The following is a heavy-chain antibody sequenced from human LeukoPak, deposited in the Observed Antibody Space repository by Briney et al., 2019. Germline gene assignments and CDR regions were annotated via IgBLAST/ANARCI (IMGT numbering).Heavy chain of an antibody. V-gene: IGHV2-5*02. CDR1: GFSLSTSGVG. Sequence: SGPTLVKPTQTLTLTCTFSGFSLSTSGVGVGWIRQPPGKALEWLALIYWDDDKRYSPSLKSRLTITKDTSKNQVVLTMTNMDPVDTATYYCAHRYSYSSGWNPLDYWGQGTLITVSS. CDR2: IYWDDDK. CDR3: AHRYSYSSGWNPLDY. D-gene: IGHD6-19*01. J-gene: IGHJ4*02.